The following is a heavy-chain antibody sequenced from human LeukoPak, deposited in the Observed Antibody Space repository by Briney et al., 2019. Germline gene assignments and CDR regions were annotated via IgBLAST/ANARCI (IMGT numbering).Heavy chain of an antibody. CDR3: ARVTEIVVVAAAIWCDP. J-gene: IGHJ5*02. D-gene: IGHD2-2*02. CDR2: IIPILGIA. V-gene: IGHV1-69*02. CDR1: GGTFSSYT. Sequence: GSSVKLSCKASGGTFSSYTISWVRQAPGQGLEWMGRIIPILGIANYAQKFQGRVTITADKSTSTAYMELSSLRSEDTAVYYCARVTEIVVVAAAIWCDPWGQGTLVTVSS.